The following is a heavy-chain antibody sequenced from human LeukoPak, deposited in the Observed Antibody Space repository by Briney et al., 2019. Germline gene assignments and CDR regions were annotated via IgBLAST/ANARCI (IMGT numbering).Heavy chain of an antibody. CDR1: GGSISNYY. Sequence: SETLSLTCTVSGGSISNYYWGWIRQPPGKGLEWIGYIYYSGSTNYNPSLKSRVTISVDTSKSQFSLKLSSVTAADAAVYYCARKVGVNYFDYWGQGTLVTVSS. D-gene: IGHD1-26*01. J-gene: IGHJ4*02. V-gene: IGHV4-59*01. CDR3: ARKVGVNYFDY. CDR2: IYYSGST.